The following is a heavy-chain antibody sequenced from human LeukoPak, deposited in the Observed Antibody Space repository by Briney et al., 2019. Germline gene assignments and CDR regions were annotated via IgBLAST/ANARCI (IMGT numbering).Heavy chain of an antibody. CDR3: AKGGDTPARPFDS. D-gene: IGHD6-6*01. Sequence: GASVKVSCKASGYTFSGYYVHWVRQAPAQGLEWMGWINPNSGGTSYAQRFQGRVTMTRDTSISTAYMELSRLTSDDTAVYYCAKGGDTPARPFDSWGQGALVTVSS. J-gene: IGHJ4*02. CDR1: GYTFSGYY. V-gene: IGHV1-2*02. CDR2: INPNSGGT.